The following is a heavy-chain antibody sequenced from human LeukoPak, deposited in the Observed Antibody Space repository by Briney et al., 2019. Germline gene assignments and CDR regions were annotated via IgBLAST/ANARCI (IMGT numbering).Heavy chain of an antibody. CDR3: AKRVFDYSDFHYFGQ. D-gene: IGHD4-11*01. Sequence: GGSLRLSCAASGFTFSTYDMHWVRQAPGKGLEWLAFIRYDGRNQYYADSVKGRFTISRDNSKNTLDLQMNSLRAEDTAEYYCAKRVFDYSDFHYFGQWGQGALVTVSS. CDR2: IRYDGRNQ. CDR1: GFTFSTYD. J-gene: IGHJ4*02. V-gene: IGHV3-30*02.